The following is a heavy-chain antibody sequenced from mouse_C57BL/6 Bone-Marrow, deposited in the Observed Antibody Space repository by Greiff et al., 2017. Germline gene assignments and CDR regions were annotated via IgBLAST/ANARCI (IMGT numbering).Heavy chain of an antibody. Sequence: EVKLMESGGGLVKPGGSLKLSCAASGFTFSDYGMHWVRQAPEQGLEWVAYISSGSSTIYYADTVKGRFTISRDNAKNTLFLQMTSLRSEDTAMYYCARASQAYYSAMDYWGQGTSVTVSS. D-gene: IGHD3-2*02. CDR1: GFTFSDYG. J-gene: IGHJ4*01. CDR2: ISSGSSTI. V-gene: IGHV5-17*01. CDR3: ARASQAYYSAMDY.